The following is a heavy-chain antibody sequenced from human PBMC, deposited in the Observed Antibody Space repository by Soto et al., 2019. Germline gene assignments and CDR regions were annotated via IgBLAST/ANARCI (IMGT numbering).Heavy chain of an antibody. CDR2: IKQDARDK. V-gene: IGHV3-7*01. J-gene: IGHJ4*02. D-gene: IGHD2-8*01. CDR3: ARSRNGEFDY. CDR1: GFTFSSYY. Sequence: EVQVVESGGDLVQPGESLRLSCAASGFTFSSYYMSWVRQAPGKGLEWVANIKQDARDKFYVDSVKDRFTISRDNAQNVLFLQMKSLRVEDTAVYYCARSRNGEFDYWGQGTLVTVSS.